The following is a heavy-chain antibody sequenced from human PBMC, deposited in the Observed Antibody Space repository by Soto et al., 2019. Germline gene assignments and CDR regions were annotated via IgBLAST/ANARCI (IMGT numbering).Heavy chain of an antibody. CDR2: IGTLSDT. CDR3: ARGRSFSYDSTPPPMFDP. V-gene: IGHV3-13*01. Sequence: PGGSLRPSCAGSGFAFSTFDIHWGRPAPGKGLEWVSGIGTLSDTFYAASVQGRFTISRQNAKNSVYLQMNSLRAGDTAFYYCARGRSFSYDSTPPPMFDPWGQGTLVTVSS. J-gene: IGHJ5*02. D-gene: IGHD3-10*01. CDR1: GFAFSTFD.